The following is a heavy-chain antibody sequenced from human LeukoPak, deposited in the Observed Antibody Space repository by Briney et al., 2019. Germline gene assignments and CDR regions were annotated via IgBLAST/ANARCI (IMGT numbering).Heavy chain of an antibody. CDR3: AREVFYDSSGYYSEP. CDR1: GFTVSSNY. V-gene: IGHV3-53*01. CDR2: IYSGGST. Sequence: QPGGPLRLSCAASGFTVSSNYMSWVRQAPGEGVEWVSLIYSGGSTYYADSVKGRFTISRDNSKNTLYLQMNSLRAEDTAVYYCAREVFYDSSGYYSEPWGQGTLVTVSS. D-gene: IGHD3-22*01. J-gene: IGHJ5*02.